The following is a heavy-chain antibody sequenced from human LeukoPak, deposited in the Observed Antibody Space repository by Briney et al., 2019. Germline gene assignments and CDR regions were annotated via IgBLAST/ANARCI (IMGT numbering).Heavy chain of an antibody. CDR1: GFTFSSSE. CDR2: ISESGITI. CDR3: ASRTVSARFDY. J-gene: IGHJ4*02. V-gene: IGHV3-48*03. Sequence: PGGSLRLSCAASGFTFSSSEMNWVRQAPGKGLEWISYISESGITIFYADSVKGRFTISRDNAENLLYLQMNSLRAEDTAVYYCASRTVSARFDYWGRGTLVTVSS. D-gene: IGHD4-11*01.